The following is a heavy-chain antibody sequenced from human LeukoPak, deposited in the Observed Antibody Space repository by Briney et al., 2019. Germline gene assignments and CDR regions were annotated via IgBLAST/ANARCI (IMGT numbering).Heavy chain of an antibody. CDR3: ARRGAYDFWSGYRRPTPFDY. Sequence: SETLSLTCAVYGGSFSGYYWSWIRQPPGKGLEWIGEINHSGSTNYNPSLKSRVTISVDTSKNQFSPKLSSVTAADTAVYYCARRGAYDFWSGYRRPTPFDYWGQGTLVTVSS. J-gene: IGHJ4*02. D-gene: IGHD3-3*01. V-gene: IGHV4-34*01. CDR1: GGSFSGYY. CDR2: INHSGST.